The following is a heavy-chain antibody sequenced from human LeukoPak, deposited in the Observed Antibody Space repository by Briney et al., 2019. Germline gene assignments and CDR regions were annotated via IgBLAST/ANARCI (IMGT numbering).Heavy chain of an antibody. CDR1: GGSISSYY. CDR3: ARDMNVVVPAAIGDWFDP. D-gene: IGHD2-2*01. Sequence: SETLSLTCTVSGGSISSYYWSWIRQPAGKGLEWIGRIYTSGSTNYNPSLKSRLTMSVDTSKNQFSLKLSSVTAADTAVYYCARDMNVVVPAAIGDWFDPWGQGTLVTVSS. CDR2: IYTSGST. J-gene: IGHJ5*02. V-gene: IGHV4-4*07.